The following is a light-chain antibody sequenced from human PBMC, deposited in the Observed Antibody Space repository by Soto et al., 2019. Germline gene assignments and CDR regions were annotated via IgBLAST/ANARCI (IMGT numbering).Light chain of an antibody. CDR2: GTN. V-gene: IGLV8-61*01. CDR1: SDSVSTGHF. J-gene: IGLJ1*01. CDR3: VLYMGGGTYV. Sequence: QTVVTQEPSFSVSPGGTVTLTCGLSSDSVSTGHFPSWYQQTPGQAPRTLIYGTNSRSSGVPDRFSGSILGTKAALTITGAQADDESDYYCVLYMGGGTYVFGAGTKLTVL.